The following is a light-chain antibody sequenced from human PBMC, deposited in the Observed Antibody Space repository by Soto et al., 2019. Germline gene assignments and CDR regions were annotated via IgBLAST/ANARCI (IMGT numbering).Light chain of an antibody. Sequence: QSVLTQPPSVSGAPGQRVTISCTGSSSNIGAGYDVHWYQQLPGTAPKLLICANNNRPAGVPGRFSASKSGTSASLAITGLQAEDEADYYCQSYDTSPSGYVFGTGTKVTVL. J-gene: IGLJ1*01. V-gene: IGLV1-40*01. CDR3: QSYDTSPSGYV. CDR2: ANN. CDR1: SSNIGAGYD.